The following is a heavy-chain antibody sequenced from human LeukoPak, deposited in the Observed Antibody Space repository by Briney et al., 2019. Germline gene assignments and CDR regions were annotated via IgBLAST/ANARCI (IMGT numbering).Heavy chain of an antibody. CDR1: GYTFSNSG. Sequence: ASVKVSCKASGYTFSNSGVSWVRQAPGQGLEWMGWINPNSGGTNYAQKFQGRVTMTRDTSISTAYMELSRLRSDDTAVYYCARDPRPYGDSKRGWYFDLWGRGTLVTVSS. J-gene: IGHJ2*01. CDR2: INPNSGGT. CDR3: ARDPRPYGDSKRGWYFDL. V-gene: IGHV1-2*02. D-gene: IGHD4-17*01.